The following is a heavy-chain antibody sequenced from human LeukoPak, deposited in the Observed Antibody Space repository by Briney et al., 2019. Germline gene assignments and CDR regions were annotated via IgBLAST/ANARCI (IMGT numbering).Heavy chain of an antibody. D-gene: IGHD6-19*01. CDR1: GGTFSSYA. V-gene: IGHV1-69*13. Sequence: SVKVSCKASGGTFSSYAISWVRQAPGQGLEWMGGIIPIFGTVNYAQKFQGRVTITADESTSTAYMELSSLRSEDTAVYYCAREGREYAAWGYSSYKGALDIWGQGTMVTVSS. CDR2: IIPIFGTV. J-gene: IGHJ3*02. CDR3: AREGREYAAWGYSSYKGALDI.